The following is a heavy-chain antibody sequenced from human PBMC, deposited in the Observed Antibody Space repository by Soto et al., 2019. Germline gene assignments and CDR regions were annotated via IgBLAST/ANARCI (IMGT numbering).Heavy chain of an antibody. CDR1: GGTFSSYT. D-gene: IGHD2-15*01. CDR2: IIPILGIA. V-gene: IGHV1-69*02. Sequence: QVQLVQSGAEVKKPGSSVKVSCQASGGTFSSYTISWVRQAPGQGLEWMGRIIPILGIATYAQKFQGRVTITADKSTSTAYMELSSLRSEDTAVYYCSRVAATVDYWGQGTLVTVSS. J-gene: IGHJ4*02. CDR3: SRVAATVDY.